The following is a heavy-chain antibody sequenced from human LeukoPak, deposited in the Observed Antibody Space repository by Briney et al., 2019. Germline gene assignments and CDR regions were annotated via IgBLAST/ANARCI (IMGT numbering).Heavy chain of an antibody. Sequence: PSETLSLTCAVYGGSFSGYYWSWIRQPPGKGLEWIGEINHSGSTNYNPSLKSRVTISVDTSKNQFSLMLSSVTAEDTAVYYCARAQRPFEAPTGTVVMGFDYWGHGTLVTVSS. CDR3: ARAQRPFEAPTGTVVMGFDY. V-gene: IGHV4-34*01. CDR1: GGSFSGYY. CDR2: INHSGST. D-gene: IGHD6-13*01. J-gene: IGHJ4*01.